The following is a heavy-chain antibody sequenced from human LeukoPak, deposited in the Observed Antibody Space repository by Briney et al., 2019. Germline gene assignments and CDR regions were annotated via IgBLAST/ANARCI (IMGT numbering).Heavy chain of an antibody. V-gene: IGHV3-7*01. D-gene: IGHD6-13*01. CDR2: IKQDGSEK. CDR1: GFTFGNYW. CDR3: ARAIGSGTEDY. Sequence: PGGSLRLSCVASGFTFGNYWMSWVRQAPGKGLEWVANIKQDGSEKYYVDSVKGRFTISRDNAKNSLYLQMNSLRAEDTAVYYCARAIGSGTEDYWDQGSLVTVPS. J-gene: IGHJ4*02.